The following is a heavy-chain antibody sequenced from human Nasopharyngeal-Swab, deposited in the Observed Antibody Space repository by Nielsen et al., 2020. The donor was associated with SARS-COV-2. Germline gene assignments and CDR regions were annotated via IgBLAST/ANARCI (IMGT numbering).Heavy chain of an antibody. CDR2: INPNSGGT. CDR3: ASLHDVLLWFGDTYGDYYYGMDV. D-gene: IGHD3-10*01. Sequence: ASVKVSCKASGYTFTGYYMHWVRQAPGQGLEWMGWINPNSGGTNYAQKFQGRVTMTRDTSISTAYMELSRLRSDDTAVYYCASLHDVLLWFGDTYGDYYYGMDVWGQGTTVTVSS. CDR1: GYTFTGYY. J-gene: IGHJ6*02. V-gene: IGHV1-2*02.